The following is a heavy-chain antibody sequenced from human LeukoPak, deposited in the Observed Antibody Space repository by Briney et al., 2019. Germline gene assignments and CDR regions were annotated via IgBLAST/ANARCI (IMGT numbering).Heavy chain of an antibody. CDR3: ARATVVAAPPLFDS. Sequence: PGGSLRLSCAASGFIVSTNYLSWFRQAPGKGLEWVSVIYSGGSTYYTDSVKGRFTISRDNSKNTVYLQMNSLRAEDTAVYYCARATVVAAPPLFDSWGQGTRVTVSS. V-gene: IGHV3-53*01. CDR2: IYSGGST. D-gene: IGHD2-15*01. CDR1: GFIVSTNY. J-gene: IGHJ4*02.